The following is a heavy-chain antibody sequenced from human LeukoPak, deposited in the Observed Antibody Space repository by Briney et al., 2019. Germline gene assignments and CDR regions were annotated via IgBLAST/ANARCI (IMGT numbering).Heavy chain of an antibody. D-gene: IGHD3-22*01. J-gene: IGHJ5*02. CDR2: LYHSGNT. Sequence: AESLSLTCAASGFSFSNADNCCCSQQPRERLLGLIGILYHSGNTYYTHSVKSRVTISVDTSKNPFSLKLTTVTAADTAVYYCARAPDYYDSSAYPGRFDPWGQGTLVTVSS. CDR3: ARAPDYYDSSAYPGRFDP. V-gene: IGHV4-38-2*01. CDR1: GFSFSNADN.